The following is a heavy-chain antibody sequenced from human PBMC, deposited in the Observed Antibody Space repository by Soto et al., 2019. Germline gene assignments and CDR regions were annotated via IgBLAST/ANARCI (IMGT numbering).Heavy chain of an antibody. CDR3: AREGVHNYTEYYFDY. J-gene: IGHJ4*02. CDR2: ISGVRDYI. CDR1: GFTFSYYP. V-gene: IGHV3-21*06. D-gene: IGHD3-10*01. Sequence: GGSRRRSWAASGFTFSYYPLHWVRRAPGKGLEWVSSISGVRDYIRYADSVKGRFAISRDNAKTSLYLQMNSLTAEDTAVYYCAREGVHNYTEYYFDYWGQGTLVTVSS.